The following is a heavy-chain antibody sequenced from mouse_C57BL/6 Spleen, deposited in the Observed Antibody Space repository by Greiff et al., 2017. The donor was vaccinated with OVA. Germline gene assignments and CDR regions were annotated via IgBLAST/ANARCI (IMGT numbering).Heavy chain of an antibody. CDR2: INYDGSST. V-gene: IGHV5-16*01. J-gene: IGHJ2*01. CDR1: GFTFSDYY. CDR3: ARGDYAFDY. D-gene: IGHD2-4*01. Sequence: EVMLVESEGGLVQPGSSMKLSCTASGFTFSDYYMAWVRQVPDKGLEWVANINYDGSSTYYLDSLKSRFIISRDNAKNILYLQMSSLKSEDTATYYCARGDYAFDYWGQGTTLTVSS.